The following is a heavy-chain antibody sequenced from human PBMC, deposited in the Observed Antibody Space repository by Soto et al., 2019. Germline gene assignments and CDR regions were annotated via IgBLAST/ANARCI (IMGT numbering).Heavy chain of an antibody. V-gene: IGHV1-69*13. J-gene: IGHJ4*02. Sequence: SVKVSCKASGVTFSSYAISWVRQAPGQGLEWMGGIIPIFGTANYAQKFQGRVTITADESTSTAYMELSSLRSEDTAVYYCARSPLDYGGNSWYFDYWGQGTLVTVS. CDR2: IIPIFGTA. D-gene: IGHD4-17*01. CDR1: GVTFSSYA. CDR3: ARSPLDYGGNSWYFDY.